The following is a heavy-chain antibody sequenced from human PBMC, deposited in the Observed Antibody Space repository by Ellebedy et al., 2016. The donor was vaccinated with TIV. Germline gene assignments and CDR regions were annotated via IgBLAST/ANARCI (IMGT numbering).Heavy chain of an antibody. CDR2: ITNGAGGAT. J-gene: IGHJ2*01. Sequence: GGSLRLSCAASGFDFTGYAMSWVRQAPGKGLEWVSTITNGAGGATYSAGSVKGRFAISRDNSKNTLFLQTNSLRAEDTAIYYCVKGRGGKTQNWYFDFWGRGTLVTVSS. D-gene: IGHD3-16*01. CDR3: VKGRGGKTQNWYFDF. V-gene: IGHV3-23*01. CDR1: GFDFTGYA.